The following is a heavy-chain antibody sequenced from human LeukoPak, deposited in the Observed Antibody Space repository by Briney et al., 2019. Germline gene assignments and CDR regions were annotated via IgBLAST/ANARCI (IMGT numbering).Heavy chain of an antibody. CDR1: GGSFSGYY. Sequence: PSETLSLTCAVYGGSFSGYYWSWIRQPPRKGLQWIGVINRRGSTNYNPSLKSRVTMSVDTSKNQFSLKLNSVTAADTAVYYCARGDLNWGLDYWGQGTLVTVSS. J-gene: IGHJ4*02. V-gene: IGHV4-34*01. CDR3: ARGDLNWGLDY. D-gene: IGHD7-27*01. CDR2: INRRGST.